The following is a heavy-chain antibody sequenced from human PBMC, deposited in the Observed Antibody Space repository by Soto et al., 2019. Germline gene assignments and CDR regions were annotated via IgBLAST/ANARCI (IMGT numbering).Heavy chain of an antibody. V-gene: IGHV3-30*18. J-gene: IGHJ6*02. CDR3: AKDRDLRIAARRNRDYYYGMDV. D-gene: IGHD6-6*01. Sequence: GGSLRLSCAASGFTFSSYGMHWVRQAPGKGLEWVAVISYDGSNKYYADSVKGRFTISRDNSKNTLYLQMNSLRAEDTAVYYCAKDRDLRIAARRNRDYYYGMDVWGQGTTVTVSS. CDR2: ISYDGSNK. CDR1: GFTFSSYG.